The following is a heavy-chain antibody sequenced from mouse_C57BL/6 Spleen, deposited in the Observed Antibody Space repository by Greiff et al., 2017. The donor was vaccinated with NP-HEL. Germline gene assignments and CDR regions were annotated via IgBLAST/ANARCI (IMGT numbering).Heavy chain of an antibody. CDR3: ARNSGGEGYSASFAY. Sequence: QVQLKQSGPGLVQPSQCLSITCTASGFSFTSYGVHWVRQSPGKGLEWLGVIWSGGSTAYYAAFISRLCTSKDNAKNQLFFKMNSLQADDTAIYYCARNSGGEGYSASFAYWGQGTLVTVSA. CDR1: GFSFTSYG. CDR2: IWSGGST. V-gene: IGHV2-2*01. D-gene: IGHD3-2*02. J-gene: IGHJ3*01.